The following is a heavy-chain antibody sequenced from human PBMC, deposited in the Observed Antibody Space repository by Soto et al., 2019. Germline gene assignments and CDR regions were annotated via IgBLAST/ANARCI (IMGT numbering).Heavy chain of an antibody. D-gene: IGHD2-21*01. Sequence: QVQLVESGGGVVQPGRSLRLSCAASGFAFSSYAMHWVRQAPGKGLEWVAVISYDENNKYYADSVKGRFTIFRDNSKKTLALQMISLRPAVTAVYYCGSEFRLGHIRYRGYCQHWGQGTLVTVSS. CDR2: ISYDENNK. CDR1: GFAFSSYA. CDR3: GSEFRLGHIRYRGYCQH. J-gene: IGHJ1*01. V-gene: IGHV3-30-3*01.